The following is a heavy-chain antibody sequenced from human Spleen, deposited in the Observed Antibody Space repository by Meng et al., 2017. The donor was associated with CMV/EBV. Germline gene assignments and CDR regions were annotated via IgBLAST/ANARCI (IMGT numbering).Heavy chain of an antibody. CDR3: ATGSGDFDH. D-gene: IGHD1-26*01. Sequence: VQLPQWCRVPRRASETLPLSRRFSGVAISGYYWSCSRPHAGKGLEWIGRIYSSGDTNYNPSLKSRVTISKDTSKNQISLRLTSVTAADTAVYYCATGSGDFDHWGRGTLVTVSS. V-gene: IGHV4-4*07. J-gene: IGHJ4*02. CDR1: GVAISGYY. CDR2: IYSSGDT.